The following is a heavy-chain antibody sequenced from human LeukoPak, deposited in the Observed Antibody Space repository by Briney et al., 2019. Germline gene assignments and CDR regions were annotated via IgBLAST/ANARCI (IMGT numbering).Heavy chain of an antibody. D-gene: IGHD3-3*01. CDR2: IYHSGST. CDR3: ARSTIFGVPDY. J-gene: IGHJ4*02. CDR1: GYSIGSGYY. Sequence: NPSETLSLTCTVSGYSIGSGYYWGWIRQPPGKGLEWIGSIYHSGSTYYNPSLKSRVTISVDTSKNQFSLKLSSVTAADTAVYYCARSTIFGVPDYWGQGTLVTVSS. V-gene: IGHV4-38-2*02.